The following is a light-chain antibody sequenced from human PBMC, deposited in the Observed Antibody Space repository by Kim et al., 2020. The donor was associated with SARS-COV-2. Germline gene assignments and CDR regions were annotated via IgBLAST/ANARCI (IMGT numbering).Light chain of an antibody. CDR2: LNSDGSH. CDR1: SGHSSYA. Sequence: VKLPCTLSSGHSSYAIAWHQQQPAKGPRYLMKLNSDGSHSKGDGIPDRFSGSSSGAERYLTISSLQSEDEADYYCQTWGTGIHVVFGGGTQLTVL. J-gene: IGLJ2*01. CDR3: QTWGTGIHVV. V-gene: IGLV4-69*01.